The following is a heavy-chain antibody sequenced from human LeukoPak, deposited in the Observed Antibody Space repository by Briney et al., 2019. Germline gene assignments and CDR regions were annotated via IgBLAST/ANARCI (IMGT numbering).Heavy chain of an antibody. CDR1: GGTFSSYA. D-gene: IGHD1-26*01. V-gene: IGHV1-69*13. CDR3: ARSGNSGSYYEPFDY. J-gene: IGHJ4*02. CDR2: IIPIFGTA. Sequence: ASVKVSCKASGGTFSSYAISWVRQAPGQGLEWVGGIIPIFGTANYAQKFQGRVTITADESTSTAYMELSSLRSEDTAVYYCARSGNSGSYYEPFDYWGQGTLVTVSS.